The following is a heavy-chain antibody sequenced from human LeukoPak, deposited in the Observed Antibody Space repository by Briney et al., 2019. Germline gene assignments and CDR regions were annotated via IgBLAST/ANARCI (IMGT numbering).Heavy chain of an antibody. V-gene: IGHV3-30*02. CDR1: GFTFSNYG. Sequence: GGSLRLSCAASGFTFSNYGMHWVRQAPGKGLEWVTFIRYDGGNKYYADSVKGRFTISRDNAKNTLYLQMNSLRAEDTAVYYCARGNYYGMDVWGQGTTVTVSS. CDR3: ARGNYYGMDV. J-gene: IGHJ6*02. CDR2: IRYDGGNK.